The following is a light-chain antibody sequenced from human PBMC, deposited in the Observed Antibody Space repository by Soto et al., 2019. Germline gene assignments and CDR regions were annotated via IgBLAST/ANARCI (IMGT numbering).Light chain of an antibody. CDR3: SSYTSSSTPLYV. CDR2: DVS. CDR1: SSDVGGYNY. Sequence: QSALTQPASVSGSPGQSITISCTGTSSDVGGYNYVSWYQQHPGKAPKLMIYDVSNRPSGVSNRFSGPKSGNTASLTISGLQAEDEADYYCSSYTSSSTPLYVFGTGTKLTGL. V-gene: IGLV2-14*01. J-gene: IGLJ1*01.